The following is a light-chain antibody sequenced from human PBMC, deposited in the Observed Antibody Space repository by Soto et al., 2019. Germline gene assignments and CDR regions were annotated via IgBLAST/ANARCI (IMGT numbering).Light chain of an antibody. Sequence: DFQMTQSPSTLSASVGDRVTITCRASQTIHNWLALFQHHSSKAPKLLIYRASSLESGVPSRFSGSGSGTELTLTISGLQPDDSATYYWQQYYGAWTFGQATKVEVQ. V-gene: IGKV1-5*03. J-gene: IGKJ1*01. CDR2: RAS. CDR1: QTIHNW. CDR3: QQYYGAWT.